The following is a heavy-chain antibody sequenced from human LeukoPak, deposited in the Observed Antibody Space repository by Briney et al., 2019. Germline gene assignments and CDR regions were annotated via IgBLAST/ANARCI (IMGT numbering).Heavy chain of an antibody. D-gene: IGHD3-10*01. J-gene: IGHJ4*02. V-gene: IGHV3-23*01. Sequence: GGSLRLSCAASGFIFSTYAMSWVRQAPGQGLEWVSAISSSGGYTYYADSVKGRFTISRDNSKNTLYLQMNSLRAEDTAVYYCARSVSSRFTSPRRPYYFDSWGQGTLVTVSS. CDR3: ARSVSSRFTSPRRPYYFDS. CDR1: GFIFSTYA. CDR2: ISSSGGYT.